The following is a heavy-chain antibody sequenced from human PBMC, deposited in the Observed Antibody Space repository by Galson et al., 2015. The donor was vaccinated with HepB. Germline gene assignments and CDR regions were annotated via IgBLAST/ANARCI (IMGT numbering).Heavy chain of an antibody. D-gene: IGHD2-2*01. CDR2: ISYDGSNG. V-gene: IGHV3-30*18. Sequence: SLRLSCAASGFTFSTYGMHWVRQAPGKGLEWVAFISYDGSNGYYADSVKGRFTISRDNSKNTLFLEMSSLGAEDTAVYYCAKRSDPRYCSGTSCYGIDYWGQGTLLTVSS. CDR3: AKRSDPRYCSGTSCYGIDY. J-gene: IGHJ4*02. CDR1: GFTFSTYG.